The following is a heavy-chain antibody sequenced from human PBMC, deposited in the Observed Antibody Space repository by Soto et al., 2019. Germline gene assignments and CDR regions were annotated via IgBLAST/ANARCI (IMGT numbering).Heavy chain of an antibody. V-gene: IGHV1-18*01. CDR1: ASIFTRYG. Sequence: QVQLERSGVEVKKPGASVRVACKTSASIFTRYGFSWVRQAPGQGLEWMGWISAYNGDTKYAQNFQGRVTMTTDTSTRTAYMDLRTLSIDDPAVYYCTSDYGDENSWGQGTLVTVSS. J-gene: IGHJ4*02. CDR2: ISAYNGDT. CDR3: TSDYGDENS. D-gene: IGHD4-17*01.